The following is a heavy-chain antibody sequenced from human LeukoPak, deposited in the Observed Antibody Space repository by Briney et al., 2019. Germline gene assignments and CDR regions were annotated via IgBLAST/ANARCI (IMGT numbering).Heavy chain of an antibody. CDR2: ISGSGGST. CDR1: GFTFSSYA. Sequence: PGGSLRLSCAASGFTFSSYAMSWVRQAPGKGLEWVSAISGSGGSTYYTDSVKGRFTISRDNAKNSLFLQMNSLRAEDTAVYYCAREMEAGTFYYYYGMDVWGQGTTVTVSS. CDR3: AREMEAGTFYYYYGMDV. J-gene: IGHJ6*02. V-gene: IGHV3-23*01. D-gene: IGHD1-7*01.